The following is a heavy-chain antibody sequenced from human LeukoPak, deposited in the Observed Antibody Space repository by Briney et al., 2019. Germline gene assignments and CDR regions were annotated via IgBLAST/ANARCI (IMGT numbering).Heavy chain of an antibody. J-gene: IGHJ4*02. CDR1: GFTFSNAW. V-gene: IGHV3-15*01. Sequence: GGSLRFSCAASGFTFSNAWMSWVRQAPGKGLEWVGRIKSKTDGGTTDYAAPVKGRFTISRDDSKNTLYLQMNSLKTEDTAVYYCTTFLLVGATPRDYWGQGTLVTVSS. D-gene: IGHD1-26*01. CDR2: IKSKTDGGTT. CDR3: TTFLLVGATPRDY.